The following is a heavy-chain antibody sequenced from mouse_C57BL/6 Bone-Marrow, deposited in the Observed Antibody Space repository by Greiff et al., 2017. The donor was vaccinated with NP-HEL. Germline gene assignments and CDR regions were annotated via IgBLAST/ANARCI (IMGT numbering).Heavy chain of an antibody. V-gene: IGHV1-19*01. CDR3: ARENWDERAWFAY. J-gene: IGHJ3*01. D-gene: IGHD4-1*01. CDR1: GYTFTDYY. CDR2: INPYNGGT. Sequence: VQLQQSGPVLVKPGASVKMSCKASGYTFTDYYMNWVKQSHGKSLEWIGVINPYNGGTSYNQKFKGKATLTVDKSSSTAYMELNSLTSEDSAVYYCARENWDERAWFAYWGQGTLVTVSA.